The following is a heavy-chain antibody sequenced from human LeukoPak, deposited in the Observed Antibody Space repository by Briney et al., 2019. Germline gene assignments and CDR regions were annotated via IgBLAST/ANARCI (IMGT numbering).Heavy chain of an antibody. D-gene: IGHD3-10*01. V-gene: IGHV4-39*01. CDR2: IYYSGDT. Sequence: SETLSLTCSVSGGSISSSSYHWDWIRQSPGKGLEWIGDIYYSGDTHYKPYLKSRLTISVDTSKNQFSLRLSSVTAADTAVYYCARTISIRSDTWGDIKYFDYWGQGTLVTVSS. CDR1: GGSISSSSYH. J-gene: IGHJ4*02. CDR3: ARTISIRSDTWGDIKYFDY.